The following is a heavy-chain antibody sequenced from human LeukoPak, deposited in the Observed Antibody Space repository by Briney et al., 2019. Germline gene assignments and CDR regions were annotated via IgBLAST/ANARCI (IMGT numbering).Heavy chain of an antibody. CDR3: ARGGYSYGPETLDY. J-gene: IGHJ4*02. CDR1: GFTFSSYE. Sequence: GGSLRLSCAASGFTFSSYEMNWVRQAPGKGLEWVSSISSSSSYIYYADSVKGRFTISRDNAKNSLYLQMNSLRAKDTAVYYCARGGYSYGPETLDYWGQGTLVTVSS. V-gene: IGHV3-21*01. CDR2: ISSSSSYI. D-gene: IGHD5-18*01.